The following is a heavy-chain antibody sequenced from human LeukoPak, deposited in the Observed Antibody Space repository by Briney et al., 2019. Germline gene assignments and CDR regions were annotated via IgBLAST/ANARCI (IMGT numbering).Heavy chain of an antibody. D-gene: IGHD3-22*01. V-gene: IGHV1-18*01. CDR2: ISAYNGNT. CDR1: GYTLTELS. Sequence: ASVKVSCKVSGYTLTELSMHWVRQAPGQGLEWMGWISAYNGNTNYAQKLQGRVTMTTDTSTSTAYMELRSLRSDDTAVYYCATFLITTGTDYWGQGTLVTVSS. CDR3: ATFLITTGTDY. J-gene: IGHJ4*02.